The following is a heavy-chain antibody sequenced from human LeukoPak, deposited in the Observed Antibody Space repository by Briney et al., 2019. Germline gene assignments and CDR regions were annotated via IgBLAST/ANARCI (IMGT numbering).Heavy chain of an antibody. CDR1: GXSISSGGYY. Sequence: SQTLSLTCTVSGXSISSGGYYWSWIRQHPGTGLEWIGYIYYSGSTYYNPSLKSRVTISVDTSKNQFSLKLSSVTAADTAVYYCARGGYYPQGWFDPWGQGTLVTVSS. V-gene: IGHV4-31*03. CDR3: ARGGYYPQGWFDP. J-gene: IGHJ5*02. D-gene: IGHD3-10*01. CDR2: IYYSGST.